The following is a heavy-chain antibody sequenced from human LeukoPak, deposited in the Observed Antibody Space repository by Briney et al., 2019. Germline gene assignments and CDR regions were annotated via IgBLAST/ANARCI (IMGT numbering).Heavy chain of an antibody. Sequence: RASVKVSCKASGYTFTSYYIHWVRQAPGQGLEWMGLINPSGGSTNYAQKFQGRVTMTRDTSTSTVYMELSSLRSEDTAVYYCARGPSITMVRGGLWYYYMDVWGKGTTVTISS. J-gene: IGHJ6*03. CDR1: GYTFTSYY. D-gene: IGHD3-10*01. CDR2: INPSGGST. V-gene: IGHV1-46*01. CDR3: ARGPSITMVRGGLWYYYMDV.